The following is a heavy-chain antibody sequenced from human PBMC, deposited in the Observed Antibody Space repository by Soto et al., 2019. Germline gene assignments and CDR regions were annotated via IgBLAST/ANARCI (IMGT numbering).Heavy chain of an antibody. D-gene: IGHD3-3*01. CDR3: ARDQGDFWSGYYYPNWFDP. CDR1: GGSISSYY. V-gene: IGHV4-59*01. J-gene: IGHJ5*02. CDR2: IYYSGST. Sequence: SETLSLTCTVSGGSISSYYWSWIRQPPGKGLEWIGYIYYSGSTNYNPSLKSRVTISVDTSKNQFSLKLSSVTAADTAVYYCARDQGDFWSGYYYPNWFDPWGQGALVTVSS.